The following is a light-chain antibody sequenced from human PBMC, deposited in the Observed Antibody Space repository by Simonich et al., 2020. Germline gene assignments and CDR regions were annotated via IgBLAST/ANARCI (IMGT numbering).Light chain of an antibody. CDR1: SGHSSYA. V-gene: IGLV4-69*01. CDR2: LNSDGSH. Sequence: QLVLPQSPSASASLGASVKLTCTLSSGHSSYAIAWHQQQPEKGPRYLMKLNSDGSHSKGDGVPDSFAGSSSEAERYLTISSLQSEDEADYYYQTWGTGIVVFGGGTKLTVL. J-gene: IGLJ2*01. CDR3: QTWGTGIVV.